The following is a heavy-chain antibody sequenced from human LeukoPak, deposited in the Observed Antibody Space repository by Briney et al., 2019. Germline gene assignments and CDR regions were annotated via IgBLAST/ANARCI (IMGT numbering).Heavy chain of an antibody. V-gene: IGHV4-59*01. CDR3: ARVEWELPFDY. CDR2: IYYSGST. D-gene: IGHD1-26*01. Sequence: SETLSLTCTVSGGSISSYYWSWIRQPPGKGLEWLGYIYYSGSTNYNPSLKSRVTISVDTSKNQFSLKLSSVTAADTAVYYCARVEWELPFDYWGQGTLVTVSS. J-gene: IGHJ4*02. CDR1: GGSISSYY.